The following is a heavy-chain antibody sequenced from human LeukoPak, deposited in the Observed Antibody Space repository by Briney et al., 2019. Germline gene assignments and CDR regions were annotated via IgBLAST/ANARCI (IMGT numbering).Heavy chain of an antibody. Sequence: SVRVSCKASGGTFSSYAISWVRQAPGQGLECMGGIIPIFGTANYAQKFQGRVTINTDESKSTAYMELSNLRSEDTAVYYCARGDSDYVWGSYLFFDYWGQGTLVTVSS. V-gene: IGHV1-69*05. CDR2: IIPIFGTA. CDR1: GGTFSSYA. D-gene: IGHD3-16*02. J-gene: IGHJ4*02. CDR3: ARGDSDYVWGSYLFFDY.